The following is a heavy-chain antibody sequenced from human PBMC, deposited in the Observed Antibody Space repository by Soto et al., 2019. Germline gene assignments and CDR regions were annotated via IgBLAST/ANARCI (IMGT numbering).Heavy chain of an antibody. CDR3: AHIVVAGLGYYLDY. D-gene: IGHD6-19*01. CDR1: GFSLSSTRMA. J-gene: IGHJ4*02. V-gene: IGHV2-5*02. Sequence: QNTLKESGPTLVKPTQTLTLTCTFSGFSLSSTRMAVGWIRQPPGKALEWLALIYWDDDKRYSPFLKSRLTITKDTSKNQVVLTMSNMDPVDTARYYCAHIVVAGLGYYLDYWGQGTLVTVSS. CDR2: IYWDDDK.